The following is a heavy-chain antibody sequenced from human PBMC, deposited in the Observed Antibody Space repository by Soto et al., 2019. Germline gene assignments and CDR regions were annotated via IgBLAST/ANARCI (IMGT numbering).Heavy chain of an antibody. CDR1: GGSISSYY. CDR3: ARLVTNYYYYYMDV. CDR2: IYYSGST. J-gene: IGHJ6*03. D-gene: IGHD5-18*01. Sequence: SETLSLTCTVSGGSISSYYWSWIRQPPGKGLEWIGYIYYSGSTNYNPSLKSRVTISVDTSKNPFSLKLSSVTAADTAVYYCARLVTNYYYYYMDVWGKGTTVTVSS. V-gene: IGHV4-59*08.